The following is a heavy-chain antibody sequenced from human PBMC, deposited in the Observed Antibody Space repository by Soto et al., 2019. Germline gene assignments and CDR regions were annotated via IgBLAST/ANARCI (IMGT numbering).Heavy chain of an antibody. CDR2: SYYSGST. V-gene: IGHV4-30-4*01. Sequence: QVQLQESGPGLVKPSQTLSLTCTVSGGSISSGNYYWSWFRQPPGKGLEWIGYSYYSGSTSYNPSLKRRITISVDTSKNQFSLELSSVTVADTAVYYCARGPTVTTDFWGQGTLVTVSS. CDR1: GGSISSGNYY. D-gene: IGHD4-17*01. J-gene: IGHJ4*02. CDR3: ARGPTVTTDF.